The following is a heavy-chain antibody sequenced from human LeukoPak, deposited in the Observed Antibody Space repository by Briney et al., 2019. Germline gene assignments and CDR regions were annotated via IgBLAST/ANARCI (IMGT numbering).Heavy chain of an antibody. J-gene: IGHJ3*02. CDR3: ARALTAAGTIYAFDI. D-gene: IGHD6-13*01. V-gene: IGHV4-30-2*01. CDR2: IYHSGST. CDR1: GGSISSGGYS. Sequence: SETLSLTCAVSGGSISSGGYSWSWIRQPPGKGLEWIGYIYHSGSTYYNPSLKSRVTISVDRSKNQFSLKLSSVTAADTAVYYCARALTAAGTIYAFDIWAKGQWSPSLQ.